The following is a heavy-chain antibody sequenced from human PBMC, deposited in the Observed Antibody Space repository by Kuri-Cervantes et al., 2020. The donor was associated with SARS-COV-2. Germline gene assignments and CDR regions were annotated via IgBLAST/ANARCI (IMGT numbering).Heavy chain of an antibody. J-gene: IGHJ6*02. CDR3: ARVRSYYYGMDV. V-gene: IGHV4-34*01. Sequence: SETLSLTCAVYGGSFSGYYWSWIRQPPGKGLEWIGEINHSGSANYNPSLKSRVTISVDTSKNQFSLKLSSVTAADTAVYYCARVRSYYYGMDVWGQGTTVTVSS. D-gene: IGHD1-14*01. CDR2: INHSGSA. CDR1: GGSFSGYY.